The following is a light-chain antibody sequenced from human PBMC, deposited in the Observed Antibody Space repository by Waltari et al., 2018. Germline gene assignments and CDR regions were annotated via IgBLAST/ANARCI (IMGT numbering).Light chain of an antibody. CDR3: CSYAGSYTFAV. V-gene: IGLV2-11*01. CDR1: SRDVGAYNY. CDR2: EVS. Sequence: QSALTQPRSVSGSPGQSVTISCTGTSRDVGAYNYVSCYQQHPGTAPKLMIYEVSNRPSGISDRFSGSKSGNTAALTISGLQAEDEADYYCCSYAGSYTFAVFGTGTKVTV. J-gene: IGLJ1*01.